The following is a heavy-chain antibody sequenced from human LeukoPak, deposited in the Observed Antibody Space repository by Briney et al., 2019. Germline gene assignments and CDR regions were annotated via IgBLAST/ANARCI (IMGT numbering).Heavy chain of an antibody. Sequence: GGALRLSCAASGFSFSNAWMSWVRQAPGKGLEWVGRIKSETDGGTTDYAAPVKGRFTISRADSKNTLYLQMHSLKTEDTAVYYCPTGLEWFNYWGQGTLVTVSS. CDR1: GFSFSNAW. D-gene: IGHD3-3*01. CDR3: PTGLEWFNY. V-gene: IGHV3-15*01. J-gene: IGHJ4*02. CDR2: IKSETDGGTT.